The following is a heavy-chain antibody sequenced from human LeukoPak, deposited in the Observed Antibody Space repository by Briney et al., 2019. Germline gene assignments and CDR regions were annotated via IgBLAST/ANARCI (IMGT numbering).Heavy chain of an antibody. CDR1: GYTFTGYY. V-gene: IGHV1-2*02. D-gene: IGHD1-26*01. CDR3: ARVGRFLVGATSWFDP. Sequence: GASVKVSCKASGYTFTGYYMHWVRQAPGQGLEWMGWINPNSGGTNYAQKFQGRVTMTRDTSISTAYMELSMLRSDDTAVYYCARVGRFLVGATSWFDPWGQGTLVTVSS. CDR2: INPNSGGT. J-gene: IGHJ5*02.